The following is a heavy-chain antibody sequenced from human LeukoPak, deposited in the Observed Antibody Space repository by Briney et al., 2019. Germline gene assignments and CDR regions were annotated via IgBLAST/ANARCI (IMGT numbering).Heavy chain of an antibody. Sequence: ASVKVSCKASGYTFTGYYMHRVRQAPGQGLEWMGWINPNSGGTNYAQKFQGRVTMTRDTSISTAYMELSRLRSDDTAVYYCARDMPGVIVVVTENWFDPWGQGTLVTVSS. CDR2: INPNSGGT. CDR1: GYTFTGYY. V-gene: IGHV1-2*02. D-gene: IGHD3-22*01. J-gene: IGHJ5*02. CDR3: ARDMPGVIVVVTENWFDP.